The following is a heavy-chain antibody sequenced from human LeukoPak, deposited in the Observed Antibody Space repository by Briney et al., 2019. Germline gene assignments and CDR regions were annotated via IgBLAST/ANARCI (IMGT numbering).Heavy chain of an antibody. D-gene: IGHD3-3*01. CDR1: GFTFSNAW. V-gene: IGHV3-15*01. J-gene: IGHJ4*02. Sequence: GGSLRLSCVVSGFTFSNAWMSWVRQAPGKGLEWVGRIKSNSDGGRTDSAAPVKGRFTISRDDSKNTLYLQMNSLKTEDTGVYYWTTDPQRGYYFDYWGQGTLVTVSS. CDR2: IKSNSDGGRT. CDR3: TTDPQRGYYFDY.